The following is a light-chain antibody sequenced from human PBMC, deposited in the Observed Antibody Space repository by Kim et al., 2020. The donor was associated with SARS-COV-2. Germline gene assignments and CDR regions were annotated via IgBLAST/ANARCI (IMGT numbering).Light chain of an antibody. CDR3: QAWDSSTGV. V-gene: IGLV3-1*01. J-gene: IGLJ2*01. CDR1: KLGVKH. CDR2: EDY. Sequence: VSPGQPASITCSGDKLGVKHASWYQQTPGRSPVLVIYEDYKRPSGIPGRFSGSNSGSTATLTISGTQAMDEADYYCQAWDSSTGVFGGGTQLTVL.